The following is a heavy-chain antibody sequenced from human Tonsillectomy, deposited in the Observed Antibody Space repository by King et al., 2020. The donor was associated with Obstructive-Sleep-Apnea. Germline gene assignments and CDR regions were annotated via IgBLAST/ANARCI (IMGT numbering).Heavy chain of an antibody. Sequence: VQLVESGGGVVQPGRSLRLSCAASGFTFISYGIHWVRQAPGKGLEWVAVISYDGINHYSADSVTCRFTISRDNSKTTLYLQMNSLRAEDTAVYYCAKPSYSGSWYDYWGQGIL. D-gene: IGHD6-13*01. J-gene: IGHJ4*02. CDR2: ISYDGINH. V-gene: IGHV3-30*18. CDR3: AKPSYSGSWYDY. CDR1: GFTFISYG.